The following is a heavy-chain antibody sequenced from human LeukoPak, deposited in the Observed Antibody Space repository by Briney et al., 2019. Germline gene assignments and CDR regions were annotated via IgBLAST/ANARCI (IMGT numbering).Heavy chain of an antibody. V-gene: IGHV3-30*02. CDR3: ARGIGVTMIVVVSHYAFDI. Sequence: SCKASGFTFTSYYMHWVRQAPGKGLEWVAFIRYDGSNKYYADSVKGRFTISRDNSKNTLYLQMNSLRAEDTAVYYCARGIGVTMIVVVSHYAFDIWGQGTMVTVSS. J-gene: IGHJ3*02. CDR1: GFTFTSYY. D-gene: IGHD3-22*01. CDR2: IRYDGSNK.